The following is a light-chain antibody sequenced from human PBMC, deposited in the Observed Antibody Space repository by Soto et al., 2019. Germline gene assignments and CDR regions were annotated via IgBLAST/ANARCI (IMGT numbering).Light chain of an antibody. Sequence: QSVLTQPRSVSGSPGQSVTISCTGTSSDVGGYNYVSWYQQHPGKAPKLMIYDVSKRPSGVPDRFSGSKSGNTASLTISALQAEDAANYYCCSYAGSYTYVFGTGTKLTVL. CDR2: DVS. CDR1: SSDVGGYNY. V-gene: IGLV2-11*01. CDR3: CSYAGSYTYV. J-gene: IGLJ1*01.